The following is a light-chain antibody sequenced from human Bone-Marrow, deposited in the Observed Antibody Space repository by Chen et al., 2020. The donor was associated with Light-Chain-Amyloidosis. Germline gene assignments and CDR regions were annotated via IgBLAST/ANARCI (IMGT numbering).Light chain of an antibody. CDR1: QSLLHSDGTTY. J-gene: IGKJ2*01. CDR2: EVS. CDR3: MQTMHLPYT. Sequence: DILMAQTPLSLSVTPGQPASLSCKSSQSLLHSDGTTYLFWYMDKSGESPQLLIYEVSHRFSVVQDRFSGSGSGTDFTLKIRQVEAEDVGGYYCMQTMHLPYTFGQGTKLEIK. V-gene: IGKV2D-29*02.